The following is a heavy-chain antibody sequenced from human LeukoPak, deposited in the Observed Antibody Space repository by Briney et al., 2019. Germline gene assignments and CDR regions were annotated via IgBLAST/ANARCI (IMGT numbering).Heavy chain of an antibody. CDR2: IIPIFGTA. D-gene: IGHD3-3*01. CDR1: GGTFSSYA. V-gene: IGHV1-69*05. Sequence: ASVKVSCKASGGTFSSYAISWVRQAPGRGLEWMGGIIPIFGTANYAQKFQGRVTITTDESTSTAYMELSSLRSEDTAVYYCARDLFWSGYFTGGLDYWAREPWSPSPQ. J-gene: IGHJ4*02. CDR3: ARDLFWSGYFTGGLDY.